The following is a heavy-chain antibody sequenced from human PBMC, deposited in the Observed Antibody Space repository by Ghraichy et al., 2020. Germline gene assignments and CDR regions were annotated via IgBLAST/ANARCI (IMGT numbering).Heavy chain of an antibody. CDR3: AKDWAQVTIFGVVTYDAFDI. CDR1: GFTISNYA. Sequence: GGSLRLSCAASGFTISNYAMSWVRQAPGKGLEWASTISGSGSSTYYADSVKGRFTISRDNSKNTLYLQMNSLRAEDTAVYYCAKDWAQVTIFGVVTYDAFDIWGQATMVIVSS. V-gene: IGHV3-23*01. J-gene: IGHJ3*02. D-gene: IGHD3-3*01. CDR2: ISGSGSST.